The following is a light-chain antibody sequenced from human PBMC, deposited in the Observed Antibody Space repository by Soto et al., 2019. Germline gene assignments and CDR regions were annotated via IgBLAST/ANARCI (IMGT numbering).Light chain of an antibody. CDR1: QRVSNY. J-gene: IGKJ2*01. V-gene: IGKV3-11*01. CDR3: QQRSTWPPT. Sequence: EIVLTQSPATLSLSPGERASLSCRATQRVSNYLAWYRQKPGQAPRLLIYDASNRATGIPARFRGSGSGTDFTLTISSLEPEDFAVYYCQQRSTWPPTFGQGTKLEIK. CDR2: DAS.